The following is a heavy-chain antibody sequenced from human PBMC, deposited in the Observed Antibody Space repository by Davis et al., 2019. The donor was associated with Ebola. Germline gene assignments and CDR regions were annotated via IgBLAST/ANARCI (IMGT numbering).Heavy chain of an antibody. CDR2: IRGSGDTT. Sequence: GESLKISCAASGFTFSSSDMSWVRQAPGRGLEWVSSIRGSGDTTYYADSVRGRFTISRDNSKNTLYLQMNSLRAEDTAVYYCAKYRPERFLEWFLDYLDYWGQGTLVTVFS. J-gene: IGHJ4*02. V-gene: IGHV3-23*01. CDR1: GFTFSSSD. D-gene: IGHD3-3*01. CDR3: AKYRPERFLEWFLDYLDY.